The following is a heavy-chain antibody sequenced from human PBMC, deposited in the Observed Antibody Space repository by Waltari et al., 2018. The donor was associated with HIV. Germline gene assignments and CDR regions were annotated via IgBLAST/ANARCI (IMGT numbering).Heavy chain of an antibody. CDR2: ISYDVSNK. D-gene: IGHD5-18*01. V-gene: IGHV3-30-3*01. CDR3: ARGGYGWLPDGY. J-gene: IGHJ4*02. Sequence: QVQLVESGGGVVQPGRSLRLSCAASGFTFSSYAIHWVRQAPGKGLEWVAVISYDVSNKYYADSVKGRFTISRDNSKNTLYLQMNSLRVEDTAVYYCARGGYGWLPDGYWGQGTLVTVSS. CDR1: GFTFSSYA.